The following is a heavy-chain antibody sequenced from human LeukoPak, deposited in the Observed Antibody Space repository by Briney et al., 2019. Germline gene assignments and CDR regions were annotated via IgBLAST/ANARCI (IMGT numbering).Heavy chain of an antibody. V-gene: IGHV4-38-2*02. Sequence: PSETLSLTCTVSGYSISSDYYWGWIRQPPGKGLEWIGSIYHSGSTYYNPSVKSRVTISVGTSKNQFSLKLNSVTTADTAVYYCARGASWIQPWSYFDYWGQGTLVTVSS. CDR3: ARGASWIQPWSYFDY. CDR1: GYSISSDYY. J-gene: IGHJ4*02. CDR2: IYHSGST. D-gene: IGHD5-18*01.